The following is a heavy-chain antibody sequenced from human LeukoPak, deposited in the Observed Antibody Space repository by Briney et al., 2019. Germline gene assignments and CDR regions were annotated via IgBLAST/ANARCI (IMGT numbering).Heavy chain of an antibody. V-gene: IGHV3-21*06. CDR2: IGRSGSYI. CDR3: AKDRILGADYLGYGMDV. Sequence: GGSPRLSCAASGFTFSRYTMNWVRQAPGKGLEWVSSIGRSGSYIYYGDSVKGRFTISRDNAESSLYLQMDNLRAEDTAVYYCAKDRILGADYLGYGMDVWGQGTTVTVSS. J-gene: IGHJ6*02. D-gene: IGHD1-26*01. CDR1: GFTFSRYT.